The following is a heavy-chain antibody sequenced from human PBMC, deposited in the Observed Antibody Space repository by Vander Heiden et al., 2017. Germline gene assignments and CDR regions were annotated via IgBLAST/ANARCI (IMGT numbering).Heavy chain of an antibody. V-gene: IGHV1-24*01. CDR3: ATEGITIFGVVKTYYGMDV. CDR1: GYTLTDLS. J-gene: IGHJ6*02. Sequence: QVQLVQSGAEVKKPGASVKVPCKVSGYTLTDLSMHWVRQAPGKGLEWMGGFDPEDGETIYAQKFQGRVTMTEDTSTDTAYMELSSLRSEDTAVYYCATEGITIFGVVKTYYGMDVWGQGTTVTVSS. D-gene: IGHD3-3*01. CDR2: FDPEDGET.